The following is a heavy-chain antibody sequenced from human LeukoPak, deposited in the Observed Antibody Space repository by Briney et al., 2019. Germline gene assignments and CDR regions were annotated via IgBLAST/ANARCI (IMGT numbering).Heavy chain of an antibody. CDR1: GFPFRAYW. CDR2: IKEDGSQI. J-gene: IGHJ5*02. D-gene: IGHD6-19*01. V-gene: IGHV3-7*01. Sequence: GGSLRLSCEASGFPFRAYWMSWVRQAPGKRPEWVANIKEDGSQIEYLDSVRGRLTIYRDNAKNSLYLQMKTLRVEDTAVYYCARGSSANWFDPWGQGTLVSVSS. CDR3: ARGSSANWFDP.